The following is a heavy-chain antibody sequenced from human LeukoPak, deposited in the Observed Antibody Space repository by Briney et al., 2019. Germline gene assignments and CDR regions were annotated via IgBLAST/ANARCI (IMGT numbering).Heavy chain of an antibody. CDR2: INWNGGST. V-gene: IGHV3-20*04. CDR1: GFTFDDYG. J-gene: IGHJ5*02. D-gene: IGHD2-21*01. Sequence: PGGSLRLSRVASGFTFDDYGMSWVRQAPGKGLEWVSGINWNGGSTGYADSVKGRFTISRDNAKNTLYLQMNSLRAEDTAVYYCARVGNGDFTWFNPWGQGTLVSVSS. CDR3: ARVGNGDFTWFNP.